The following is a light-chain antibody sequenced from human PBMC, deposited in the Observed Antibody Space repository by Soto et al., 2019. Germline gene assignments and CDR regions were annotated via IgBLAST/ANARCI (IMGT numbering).Light chain of an antibody. J-gene: IGLJ2*01. CDR2: CDS. V-gene: IGLV3-21*04. CDR1: NIGSKS. CDR3: QVWDSSSDHRV. Sequence: SYELTQPPSVSVAPGKTARITCGGNNIGSKSVHWYQQKPGQAPVLVIYCDSDRPSGIPERFSGSNSGNTATLTISRVEAGDEADYYCQVWDSSSDHRVFGGGTKVTVL.